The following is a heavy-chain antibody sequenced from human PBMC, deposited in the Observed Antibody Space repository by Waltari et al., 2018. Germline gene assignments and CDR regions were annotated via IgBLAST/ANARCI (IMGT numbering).Heavy chain of an antibody. J-gene: IGHJ1*01. V-gene: IGHV4-4*02. CDR1: GGSVTSSHW. CDR3: VRDNRWAEDGFRYFQF. CDR2: MYHSGTT. Sequence: QVQLQESGPGLVKPSGTLSLTCAVSGGSVTSSHWRRWVRQAPGKGLEWIGEMYHSGTTNYNPLLKSRVTMSLDRAKNQFSLKLSSVTAADTAVYYCVRDNRWAEDGFRYFQFWGQGTLVTVSS. D-gene: IGHD5-12*01.